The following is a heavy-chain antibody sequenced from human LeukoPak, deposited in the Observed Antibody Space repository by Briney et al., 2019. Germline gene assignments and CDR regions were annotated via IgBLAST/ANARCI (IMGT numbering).Heavy chain of an antibody. Sequence: PGGSLRLSCAASGFTFSDYYISWIRQAPGKGLEWVSYISSSSSYTNYADSVKGRFTISRDNAKNSLYLQMNSLRAEDTAVYYCARVMSGSYRSFDYWGQGTLVTVSS. D-gene: IGHD1-26*01. CDR1: GFTFSDYY. V-gene: IGHV3-11*05. J-gene: IGHJ4*02. CDR3: ARVMSGSYRSFDY. CDR2: ISSSSSYT.